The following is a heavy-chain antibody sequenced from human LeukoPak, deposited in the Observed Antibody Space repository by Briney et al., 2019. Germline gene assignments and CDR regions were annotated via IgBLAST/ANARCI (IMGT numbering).Heavy chain of an antibody. CDR3: ANDRVLRLRGLIDY. CDR2: ISGSGGST. D-gene: IGHD4-23*01. Sequence: GGSLRLSCAASGFTFSSYAMSWVRQAPGKGLEWVSAISGSGGSTYYADSVKGRFTISRDNSKNTLYLQMNSLGAEDTAVYYCANDRVLRLRGLIDYWGQGTLVTVSS. CDR1: GFTFSSYA. V-gene: IGHV3-23*01. J-gene: IGHJ4*02.